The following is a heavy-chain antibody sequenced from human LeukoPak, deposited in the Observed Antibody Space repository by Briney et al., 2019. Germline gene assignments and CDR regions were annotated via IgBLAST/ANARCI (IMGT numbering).Heavy chain of an antibody. CDR2: SYYTGTT. CDR3: ARSGIAVAVVSVGFDY. J-gene: IGHJ4*02. Sequence: SETLSLTCIVSGGSIRSHWGWIRQPPGKGLECIGMSYYTGTTSHNPSLKSRVTISVDTSKNQFSLKLSSVTAADTAVYYCARSGIAVAVVSVGFDYWGQGTLVTVSS. D-gene: IGHD6-19*01. V-gene: IGHV4-39*01. CDR1: GGSIRSH.